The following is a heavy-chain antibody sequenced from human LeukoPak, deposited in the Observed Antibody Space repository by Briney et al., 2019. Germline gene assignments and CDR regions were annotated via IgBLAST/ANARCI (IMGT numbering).Heavy chain of an antibody. V-gene: IGHV1-69*04. Sequence: SVKVSCKASGGTFSSYAISWVRQAPGQGLEWMGRIIPILGIANYAQKFQGRVTTTADKSTSTAYMELSSLRSEDTAVYYCARDSAGLLDYWGQGTLVTVSS. D-gene: IGHD2-15*01. CDR3: ARDSAGLLDY. J-gene: IGHJ4*02. CDR2: IIPILGIA. CDR1: GGTFSSYA.